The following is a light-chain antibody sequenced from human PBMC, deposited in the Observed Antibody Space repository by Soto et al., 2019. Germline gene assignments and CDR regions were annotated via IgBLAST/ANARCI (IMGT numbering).Light chain of an antibody. CDR3: QQYGSSPGT. CDR1: QSVSSY. V-gene: IGKV3-20*01. Sequence: EIVLTQSPGTVSLSPGERATLSCRASQSVSSYLAWYQQKPGQAPRLLIYGASTRATGIPARFSGSGSGTDFTLTISRLEPEDFAVYYCQQYGSSPGTFGQGTKVDIK. J-gene: IGKJ1*01. CDR2: GAS.